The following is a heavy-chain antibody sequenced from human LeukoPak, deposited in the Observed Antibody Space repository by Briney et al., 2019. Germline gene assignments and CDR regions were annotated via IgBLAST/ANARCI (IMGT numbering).Heavy chain of an antibody. CDR2: ISSTSAHI. CDR3: TSRYCTTTNCYSFDN. Sequence: GGSLRLSCAASGFSFNTYSMNWVRQAPGKGLEWVSSISSTSAHIFYADSVKGRFSISRDNAKNSLYLQMNSLRVEDAAVYYCTSRYCTTTNCYSFDNWGHGTLVTVSS. D-gene: IGHD2-2*01. J-gene: IGHJ3*02. V-gene: IGHV3-21*01. CDR1: GFSFNTYS.